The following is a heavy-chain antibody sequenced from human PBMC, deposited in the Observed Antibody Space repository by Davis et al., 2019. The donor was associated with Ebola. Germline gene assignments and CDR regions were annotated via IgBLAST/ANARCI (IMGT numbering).Heavy chain of an antibody. CDR2: IYYSGST. V-gene: IGHV4-59*12. CDR1: GGSISSYY. CDR3: ARDRGYSYGLDY. D-gene: IGHD5-18*01. Sequence: MPSETLSLTCTVSGGSISSYYWSWIRQPPGKGLEWIGYIYYSGSTNYNPSLKSRVTISVDKSKNQFSLKLSSVTAADTAVYYCARDRGYSYGLDYWGQGTLVTVSS. J-gene: IGHJ4*02.